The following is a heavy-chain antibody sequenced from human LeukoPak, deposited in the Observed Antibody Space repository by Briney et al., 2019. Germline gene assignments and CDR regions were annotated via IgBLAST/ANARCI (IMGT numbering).Heavy chain of an antibody. Sequence: PSGTLSLTCAVSSGSIFSSNWWSWVRQPPGKGLEWIGQIFHSGSTSYSPSLKSRVTISVDKSKNQFSLRLTSVTAADTAVYYCARDRGYCDGGSCYLFDSWGQGTLVTVSS. J-gene: IGHJ4*02. CDR2: IFHSGST. V-gene: IGHV4-4*02. CDR3: ARDRGYCDGGSCYLFDS. CDR1: SGSIFSSNW. D-gene: IGHD2-15*01.